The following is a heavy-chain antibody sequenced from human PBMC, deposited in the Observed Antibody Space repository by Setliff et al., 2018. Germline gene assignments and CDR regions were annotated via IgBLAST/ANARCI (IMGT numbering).Heavy chain of an antibody. CDR2: FSGSGGRT. V-gene: IGHV3-23*01. D-gene: IGHD3-22*01. CDR1: GFTFSSYA. CDR3: AKVPGGGYYFFDY. J-gene: IGHJ4*02. Sequence: GGSLRLSCAASGFTFSSYAMSWVRQAPGKGLEWVSTFSGSGGRTYYADSVKGRFTVSRDNSKNTLYLQMNSLRAEDTAVYYCAKVPGGGYYFFDYWGQGTLVTVSS.